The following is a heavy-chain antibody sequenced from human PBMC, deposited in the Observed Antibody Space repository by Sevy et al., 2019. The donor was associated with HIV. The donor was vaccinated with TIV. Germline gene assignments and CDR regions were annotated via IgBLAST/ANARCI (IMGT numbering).Heavy chain of an antibody. V-gene: IGHV3-30*09. D-gene: IGHD1-1*01. J-gene: IGHJ5*02. CDR3: VKEATAHRKIRFCFGDNCFYNWFDI. Sequence: GGSLRLSCTASEFTFSDYAMHWVRQTPGKGLEWVAIVSDDGIKDDYADSVKGRFAISRDNSRNTLYLQMNSLTPEDTAVYFCVKEATAHRKIRFCFGDNCFYNWFDIWGQGVLVTVSS. CDR2: VSDDGIKD. CDR1: EFTFSDYA.